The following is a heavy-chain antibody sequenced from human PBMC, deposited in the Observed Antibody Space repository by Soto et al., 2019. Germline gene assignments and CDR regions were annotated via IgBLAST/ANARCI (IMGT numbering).Heavy chain of an antibody. D-gene: IGHD1-26*01. J-gene: IGHJ5*02. CDR1: GGSISSSSYY. V-gene: IGHV4-39*01. CDR2: IYYSGST. Sequence: ETLSLTCTVSGGSISSSSYYWGWIRQPPGKGLEWIGSIYYSGSTYYNPSLKSRVTISVDTSKNQFSLKLSSVTAADTAVYYCARLIIVGATTWFDPWGQGTLVTVSS. CDR3: ARLIIVGATTWFDP.